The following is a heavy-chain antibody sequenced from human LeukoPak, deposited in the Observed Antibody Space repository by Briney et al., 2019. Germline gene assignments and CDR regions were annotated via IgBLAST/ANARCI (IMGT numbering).Heavy chain of an antibody. CDR3: ARGDHYDFWSGPSLDP. D-gene: IGHD3-3*01. CDR1: GFTFSSYG. Sequence: GGSLRLSCAASGFTFSSYGMHWVRQAPGKGLEWVAVISYDGSNKYYADSVKGRFTISRDNSKNTLYLQMNSLRAEDTAVYYCARGDHYDFWSGPSLDPWGQGTLVTVSS. J-gene: IGHJ5*02. CDR2: ISYDGSNK. V-gene: IGHV3-30*03.